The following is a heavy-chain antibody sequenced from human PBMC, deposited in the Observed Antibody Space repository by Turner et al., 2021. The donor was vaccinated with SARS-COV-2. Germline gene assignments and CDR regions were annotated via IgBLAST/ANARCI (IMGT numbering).Heavy chain of an antibody. CDR3: ARLLNPGSYYYYYYGMDV. CDR1: RGSISSSNYY. D-gene: IGHD3-10*01. J-gene: IGHJ6*02. V-gene: IGHV4-39*01. CDR2: IYYSGST. Sequence: QLQLQESGPGLVKPSETLSLTCPVSRGSISSSNYYWGWIRQPPGKGLEWIGGIYYSGSTYYNPSLKSRVTISVDTSKNQFSLKLSSVTAADTAVYYCARLLNPGSYYYYYYGMDVWGQGTTVTVSS.